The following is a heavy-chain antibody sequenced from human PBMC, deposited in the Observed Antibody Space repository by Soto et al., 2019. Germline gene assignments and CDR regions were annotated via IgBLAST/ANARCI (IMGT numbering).Heavy chain of an antibody. V-gene: IGHV4-39*01. CDR2: IYYSGST. CDR3: ASERVAAGMSYGMDV. CDR1: GGSISSSSYY. J-gene: IGHJ6*02. Sequence: SETLSLTCTVSGGSISSSSYYWGWIRQPPGKGLEWIGSIYYSGSTYYNPSLKSRVTISVDTSKNQFSLKLSSVTAADTAVYYCASERVAAGMSYGMDVWGQGTTVTVSS. D-gene: IGHD6-13*01.